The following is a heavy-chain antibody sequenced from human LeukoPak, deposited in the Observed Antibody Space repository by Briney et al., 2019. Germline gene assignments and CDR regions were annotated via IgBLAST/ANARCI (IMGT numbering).Heavy chain of an antibody. Sequence: SETLSLTCTVSGGSISSGGYYWSWIRQPPGKGLEWIGEINHDGNTNYNPSLKSRVTISIDTSKMQFSLNLNSVTAADTAVYYCARQRKGVENCWGQGTLVTVSS. V-gene: IGHV4-39*01. CDR3: ARQRKGVENC. CDR1: GGSISSGGYY. CDR2: INHDGNT. J-gene: IGHJ4*02. D-gene: IGHD2-15*01.